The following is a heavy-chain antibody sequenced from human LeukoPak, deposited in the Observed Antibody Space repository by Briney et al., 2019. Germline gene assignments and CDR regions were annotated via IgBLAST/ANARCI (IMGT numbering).Heavy chain of an antibody. CDR2: ISGSGGST. J-gene: IGHJ4*02. Sequence: GGSLRLSCAASGFTFSSYAMSWVRQAPGKGLEWVSAISGSGGSTYYADSVKGRFTISRDNSKNTQYLQMSSLRAEDTAVYYCAKTMGAIDHDCWGQGTLVTVSS. D-gene: IGHD1-26*01. CDR1: GFTFSSYA. CDR3: AKTMGAIDHDC. V-gene: IGHV3-23*01.